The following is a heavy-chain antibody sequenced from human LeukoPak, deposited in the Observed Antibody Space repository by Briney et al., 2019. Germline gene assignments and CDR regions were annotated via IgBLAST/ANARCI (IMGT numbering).Heavy chain of an antibody. V-gene: IGHV1-46*01. CDR2: INPSGGST. Sequence: ASVKVSCKASGYTFTNYYIHWVRQAPGQGLEWMGIINPSGGSTSYAQKFQGRVTMTRDMSTSTVYMELSSLRSEDTAVYYCARDGLELLWFGESITSPYYYYYMDVWGKGTTVTVSS. CDR3: ARDGLELLWFGESITSPYYYYYMDV. J-gene: IGHJ6*03. D-gene: IGHD3-10*01. CDR1: GYTFTNYY.